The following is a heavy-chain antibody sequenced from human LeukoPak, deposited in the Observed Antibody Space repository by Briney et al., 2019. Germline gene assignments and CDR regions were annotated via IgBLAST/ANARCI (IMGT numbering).Heavy chain of an antibody. V-gene: IGHV4-39*07. Sequence: SETLSLTCTVSGGSISSSSYYWGWIRQPPGKGLEWIGSIYYSGSTYYNPSLKSRVTISVDKSKKQFSLKLSSVTAADTAVYYCARSSAIHYYGSGRSAFDIWGQGTMVTVSS. CDR3: ARSSAIHYYGSGRSAFDI. D-gene: IGHD3-10*01. CDR1: GGSISSSSYY. CDR2: IYYSGST. J-gene: IGHJ3*02.